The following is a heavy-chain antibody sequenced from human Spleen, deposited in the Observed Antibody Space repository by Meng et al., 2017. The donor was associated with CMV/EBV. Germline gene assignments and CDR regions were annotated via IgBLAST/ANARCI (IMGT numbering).Heavy chain of an antibody. CDR3: AREGGYSYDYDY. V-gene: IGHV1-2*02. CDR2: INPNSGGT. Sequence: ASVKVSCKASGYTFTGYYMHWVRQAPGQGLEWMGWINPNSGGTNYAQKFQGRVTMTRDTSISTAYMELSSLRSEDTAVYYCAREGGYSYDYDYWGQGTLVTVSS. CDR1: GYTFTGYY. J-gene: IGHJ4*02. D-gene: IGHD5-18*01.